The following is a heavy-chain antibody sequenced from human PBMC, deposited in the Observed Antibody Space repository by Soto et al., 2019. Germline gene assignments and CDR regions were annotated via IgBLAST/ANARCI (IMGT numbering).Heavy chain of an antibody. V-gene: IGHV1-58*01. CDR3: AADPYCAGDCYFDY. D-gene: IGHD2-21*02. Sequence: SVKVSCKASGFTFFTSAVQWVRQARGQRLEWIGWIVVGSGNTNYAQKFQERVTITRDMSTNTAYMELSSLRSEDTAVYSCAADPYCAGDCYFDYWGQGTMVTVSS. CDR2: IVVGSGNT. CDR1: GFTFFTSA. J-gene: IGHJ4*02.